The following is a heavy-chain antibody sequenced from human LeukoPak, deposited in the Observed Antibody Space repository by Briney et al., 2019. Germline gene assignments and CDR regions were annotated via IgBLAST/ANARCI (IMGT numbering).Heavy chain of an antibody. Sequence: SETLSLTCTVSGDSISSYYWSWIRQPPGKGLEWIGYIHYSGSTNYNPSLKSRVTISVDTSKKQFSLKVRSVTAADTAVYYCARKEGGQLVNTRRWFDPWGQGTLVTVSS. J-gene: IGHJ5*02. D-gene: IGHD6-13*01. V-gene: IGHV4-59*12. CDR3: ARKEGGQLVNTRRWFDP. CDR1: GDSISSYY. CDR2: IHYSGST.